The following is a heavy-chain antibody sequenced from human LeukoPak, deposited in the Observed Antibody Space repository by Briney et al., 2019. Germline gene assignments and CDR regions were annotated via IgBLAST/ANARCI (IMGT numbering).Heavy chain of an antibody. CDR1: GYTFTGYY. D-gene: IGHD5-18*01. CDR2: ISAYNGNT. J-gene: IGHJ6*03. CDR3: ARDPTPRLWLSPSYYYYMDV. V-gene: IGHV1-18*04. Sequence: GASVKVSCEASGYTFTGYYMHWVRQAPGQGLEWMGWISAYNGNTNYAQKLQGRVTMTTDKSTSTAYMELSSLRSEDTAVYYCARDPTPRLWLSPSYYYYMDVWGKGTTVTVSS.